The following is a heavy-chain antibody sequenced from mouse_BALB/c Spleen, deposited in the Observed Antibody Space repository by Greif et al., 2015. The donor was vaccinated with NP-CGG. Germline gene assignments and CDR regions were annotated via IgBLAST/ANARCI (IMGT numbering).Heavy chain of an antibody. D-gene: IGHD2-12*01. CDR3: TRGRRGFLTSFAY. CDR2: IHPGSGGT. J-gene: IGHJ3*01. V-gene: IGHV1-15*01. CDR1: GHTFTDYE. Sequence: VQGVESGAELVRPGASVKLSCKALGHTFTDYEMHWVKQTPVHGLEWIGAIHPGSGGTAYNQKFKGKATLTADKSSSTAYMELSSLTSEDSAVYYCTRGRRGFLTSFAYWGQGTLVTVSA.